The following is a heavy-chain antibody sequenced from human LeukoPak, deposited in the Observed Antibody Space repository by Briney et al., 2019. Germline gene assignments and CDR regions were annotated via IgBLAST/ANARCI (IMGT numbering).Heavy chain of an antibody. D-gene: IGHD3-22*01. CDR3: AREYYDNNRRDYFDY. CDR1: GGTFSSYA. CDR2: IIPIFGTA. J-gene: IGHJ4*02. V-gene: IGHV1-69*05. Sequence: ASVKVSCKASGGTFSSYAISWVRQAPGQGLEWMGGIIPIFGTANYAQKFQGRVTMTTDTSTSTAYMELRSLRSDDTAVYYCAREYYDNNRRDYFDYWGQGTLVTVSS.